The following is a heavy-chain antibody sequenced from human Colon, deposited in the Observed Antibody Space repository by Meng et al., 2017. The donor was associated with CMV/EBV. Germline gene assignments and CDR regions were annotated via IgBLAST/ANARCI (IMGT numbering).Heavy chain of an antibody. Sequence: QVQLVQSGAGVKKAGASVKVSCKASEYTFTGYYMHWVRQAPGQGLEWMGWINPNSGGTNYAQKFQGRVTMTRDTSITTAYMELSRLRSDDTAVYYCARDWYPGDRRGSFDYWGQGTLVTVSS. CDR3: ARDWYPGDRRGSFDY. J-gene: IGHJ4*02. CDR2: INPNSGGT. CDR1: EYTFTGYY. V-gene: IGHV1-2*02. D-gene: IGHD3-22*01.